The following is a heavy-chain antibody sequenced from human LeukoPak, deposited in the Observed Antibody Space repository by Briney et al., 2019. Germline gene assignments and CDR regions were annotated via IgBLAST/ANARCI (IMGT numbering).Heavy chain of an antibody. CDR1: GGSLSSYY. Sequence: SETLSLTCTVSGGSLSSYYWSWIRQPPRKGLEWIGYIYYSGSTNYNPSLKSRVTISVDTSKNQFSLKLSSVTAADTAVSYCARVDPDSSSTLEVFDYWGQGTLVTVSS. D-gene: IGHD6-6*01. V-gene: IGHV4-59*01. J-gene: IGHJ4*02. CDR2: IYYSGST. CDR3: ARVDPDSSSTLEVFDY.